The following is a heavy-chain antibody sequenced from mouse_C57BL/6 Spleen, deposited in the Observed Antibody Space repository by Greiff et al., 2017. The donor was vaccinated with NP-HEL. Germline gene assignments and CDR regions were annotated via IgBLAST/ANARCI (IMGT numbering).Heavy chain of an antibody. CDR2: INYDGSST. CDR3: AREGGSMDY. D-gene: IGHD1-1*02. Sequence: SGFTFSDYYMAWVRQVPEKGLEWVANINYDGSSTYYLDSLKSRFIISRDNAKNILYLQMSSLKSEDTATYYCAREGGSMDYWGQGTSVTVSS. J-gene: IGHJ4*01. V-gene: IGHV5-16*01. CDR1: GFTFSDYY.